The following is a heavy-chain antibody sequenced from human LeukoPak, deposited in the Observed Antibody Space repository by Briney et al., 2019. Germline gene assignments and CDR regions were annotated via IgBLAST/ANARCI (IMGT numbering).Heavy chain of an antibody. D-gene: IGHD5-18*01. CDR3: ARSAPWIQLWFDY. Sequence: GGSLRLSCAASGFTFSSYEMNWVRQAPGKGLEWVSYISSSGSTIYYADPAKGRFTISRDNAKNSLYLQMNSLRAEDTAVYYCARSAPWIQLWFDYWGQGTLVTVSS. J-gene: IGHJ4*02. CDR2: ISSSGSTI. V-gene: IGHV3-48*03. CDR1: GFTFSSYE.